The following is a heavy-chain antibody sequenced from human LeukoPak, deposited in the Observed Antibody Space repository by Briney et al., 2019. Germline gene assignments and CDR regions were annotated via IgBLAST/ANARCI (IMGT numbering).Heavy chain of an antibody. CDR3: AGGWDGYDSYYYYGMDV. CDR1: GGSFSGYY. J-gene: IGHJ6*02. CDR2: INHSGST. Sequence: SETLSLTCAVYGGSFSGYYWSWIRQPPGKGLEWIGEINHSGSTNYNPSLKSRVTISVDTSKNQFSLKLSSVTAADTAVYYCAGGWDGYDSYYYYGMDVWGQGTTVTVSS. V-gene: IGHV4-34*01. D-gene: IGHD5-12*01.